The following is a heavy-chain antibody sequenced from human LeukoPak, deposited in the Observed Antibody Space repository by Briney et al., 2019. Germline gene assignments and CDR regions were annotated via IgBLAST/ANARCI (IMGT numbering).Heavy chain of an antibody. CDR1: GGSFSGYY. CDR2: IYYSGST. V-gene: IGHV4-59*08. D-gene: IGHD2-2*01. CDR3: ARSQRKRTNYYYYGMDV. Sequence: SETLSLTCAVYGGSFSGYYWSWIRQPPGKGLEWIGYIYYSGSTNYNPSLKSRVTISVDTSKNQFSLKLSSVTAADTAVYYCARSQRKRTNYYYYGMDVWGQGTTVTVS. J-gene: IGHJ6*02.